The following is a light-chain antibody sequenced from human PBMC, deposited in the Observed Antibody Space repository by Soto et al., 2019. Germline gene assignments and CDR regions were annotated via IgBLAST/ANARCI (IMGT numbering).Light chain of an antibody. CDR1: QTVRNNY. CDR3: QQYGGSPRT. V-gene: IGKV3-20*01. J-gene: IGKJ1*01. CDR2: GAS. Sequence: EIVLTQSPGTLSLSPGERATLSCRASQTVRNNYLAWYQQKPGQAPRLLIYGASNRATGIPDRFSGSGSGTDFTLTISKLEPEDFAVYHCQQYGGSPRTLGQGTKVDIK.